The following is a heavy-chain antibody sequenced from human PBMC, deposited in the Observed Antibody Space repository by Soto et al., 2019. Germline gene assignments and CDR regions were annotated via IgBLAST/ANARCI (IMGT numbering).Heavy chain of an antibody. J-gene: IGHJ6*02. D-gene: IGHD1-1*01. CDR3: ARLRLGRNGMDV. CDR2: INHSGST. Sequence: SETLSLTCAVYGGSFSGYYWSWIRQPPGKGLEWIGEINHSGSTNYNPSLKSRVTISVDTSKNQFSLKLSSVTAADTAVYYCARLRLGRNGMDVWGQGTTVTVSS. V-gene: IGHV4-34*01. CDR1: GGSFSGYY.